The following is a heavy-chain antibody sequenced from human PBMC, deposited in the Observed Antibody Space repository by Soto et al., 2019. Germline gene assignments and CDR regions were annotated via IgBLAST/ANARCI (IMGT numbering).Heavy chain of an antibody. D-gene: IGHD2-15*01. CDR1: GGTFSTSS. Sequence: SVKVSCKASGGTFSTSSFAWVRQGPGQGLEWMGGIIPIFTRTNFAQKFQGRVTFSADESTRTTYMELRSLTSEDTAIYYCARDVVRSTAGDSWGQGTLVTVS. J-gene: IGHJ4*02. V-gene: IGHV1-69*13. CDR2: IIPIFTRT. CDR3: ARDVVRSTAGDS.